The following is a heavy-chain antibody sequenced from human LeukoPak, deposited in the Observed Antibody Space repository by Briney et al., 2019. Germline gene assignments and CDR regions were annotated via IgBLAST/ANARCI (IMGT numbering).Heavy chain of an antibody. CDR1: GGTFSSNA. Sequence: SVKVSCKASGGTFSSNAISWVRQAPGQGLEWMGGIIPIFGTASYAQKFQGRVTMTRDTSTSTVYMELSSLRSEDTAVYYCARGRDSGGYYLLSSWGQGTLVTVSS. CDR2: IIPIFGTA. J-gene: IGHJ5*02. D-gene: IGHD1-26*01. V-gene: IGHV1-69*05. CDR3: ARGRDSGGYYLLSS.